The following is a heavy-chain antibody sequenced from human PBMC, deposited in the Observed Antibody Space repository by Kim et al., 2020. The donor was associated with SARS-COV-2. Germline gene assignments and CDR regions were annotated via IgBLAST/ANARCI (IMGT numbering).Heavy chain of an antibody. CDR3: AREWWYSGSYYGY. V-gene: IGHV4-38-2*02. D-gene: IGHD1-26*01. CDR2: FYHSGST. Sequence: SETLSLTCTVSGYSISSGYYWGWIRQPPGKGLEWIGSFYHSGSTYYNPSLKSRVTISVDTSKHQFSLKLSSVTAADTAVYYCAREWWYSGSYYGYWGQGTLVPVSS. CDR1: GYSISSGYY. J-gene: IGHJ4*02.